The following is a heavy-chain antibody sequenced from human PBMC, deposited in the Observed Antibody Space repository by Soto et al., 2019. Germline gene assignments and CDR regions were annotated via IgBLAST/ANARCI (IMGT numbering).Heavy chain of an antibody. V-gene: IGHV4-31*03. CDR1: GGSISSGGYY. CDR2: IYYSGST. CDR3: ARSGYSYGPNPLLY. J-gene: IGHJ4*02. Sequence: SETLSLTCTVSGGSISSGGYYWSWIRQHPGKGLEWIGYIYYSGSTYYNPSLKSRVTISVDTSKNQISMKLSFVTAADTAVYYCARSGYSYGPNPLLYWGQGTLVTVSS. D-gene: IGHD5-18*01.